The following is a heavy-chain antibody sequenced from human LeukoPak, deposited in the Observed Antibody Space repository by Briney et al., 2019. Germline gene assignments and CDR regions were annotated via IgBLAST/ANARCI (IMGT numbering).Heavy chain of an antibody. CDR2: ICGSGGSA. J-gene: IGHJ4*02. CDR1: GFTFSSYA. CDR3: EKYRGSWSYYQERPFDY. V-gene: IGHV3-23*01. D-gene: IGHD3-10*01. Sequence: PGGSLRVSCVPSGFTFSSYAMHWVGQAPGKEVEWVSAICGSGGSAYYADSAKGRFTISRDNSKDTLYLQVNSLGGEDRGVYYCEKYRGSWSYYQERPFDYWGQGTPVTVSS.